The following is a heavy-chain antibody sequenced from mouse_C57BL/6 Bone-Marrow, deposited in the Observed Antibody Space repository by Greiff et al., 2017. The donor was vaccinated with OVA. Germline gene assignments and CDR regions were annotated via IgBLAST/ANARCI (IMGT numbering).Heavy chain of an antibody. D-gene: IGHD3-2*02. J-gene: IGHJ3*01. V-gene: IGHV1-55*01. CDR2: IYPGSGST. CDR1: GYTFTSYW. Sequence: QVQLQQPGAELVKPGASVKMSCKASGYTFTSYWITWVKQRPGQGLEWIGDIYPGSGSTNYNEKFKSKATLTVDTSSSTAYLQLSSLTSEDSAVYYCARGGAQATWAYWGQGTLVTVSA. CDR3: ARGGAQATWAY.